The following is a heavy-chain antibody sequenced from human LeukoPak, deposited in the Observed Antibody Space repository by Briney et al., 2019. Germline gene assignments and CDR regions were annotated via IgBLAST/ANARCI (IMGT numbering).Heavy chain of an antibody. CDR2: IYYSGST. CDR3: ARGVGPMWGQREYYFDY. D-gene: IGHD3-10*01. V-gene: IGHV4-59*01. CDR1: GGSISGYY. Sequence: SETLSLTCTVSGGSISGYYWSWIRQPPGKGLEWIGYIYYSGSTSYNPSLKSRVTISVDTSKNQSSLKLTSVTAADTAVYYCARGVGPMWGQREYYFDYWGQGTLVTVSS. J-gene: IGHJ4*02.